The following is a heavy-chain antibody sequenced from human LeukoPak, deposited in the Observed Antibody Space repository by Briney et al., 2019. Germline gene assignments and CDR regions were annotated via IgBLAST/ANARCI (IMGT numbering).Heavy chain of an antibody. CDR2: MNPNSGNT. CDR3: ARHSDSLYRIAAAAVDI. D-gene: IGHD6-13*01. V-gene: IGHV1-8*01. J-gene: IGHJ3*02. CDR1: GYTFTSYD. Sequence: ASVKVSCKASGYTFTSYDINWVRQATGQGLEWMGWMNPNSGNTGYAQKFQGRVTMTRNTSISTAYMELSSLRSEDTAVYYCARHSDSLYRIAAAAVDIWGQGTMVTVSS.